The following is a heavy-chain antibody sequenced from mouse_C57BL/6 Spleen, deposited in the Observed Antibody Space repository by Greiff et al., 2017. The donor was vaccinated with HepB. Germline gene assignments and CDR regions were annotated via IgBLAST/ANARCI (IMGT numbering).Heavy chain of an antibody. Sequence: VQLQQPGAELVMPGASVKLSCKASGYTFTSYWMHWVKQRPGQGLEWIGEIDPSDSYTNYNQKFKGKSTLTVDKSSSTAYMQLSSLTSEDSAVYYCARKPTYYSNYVYFDVWGTGTTVTVSS. CDR3: ARKPTYYSNYVYFDV. CDR2: IDPSDSYT. V-gene: IGHV1-69*01. J-gene: IGHJ1*03. D-gene: IGHD2-5*01. CDR1: GYTFTSYW.